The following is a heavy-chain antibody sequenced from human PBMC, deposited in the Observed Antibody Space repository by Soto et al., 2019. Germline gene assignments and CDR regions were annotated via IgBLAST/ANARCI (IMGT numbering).Heavy chain of an antibody. V-gene: IGHV4-39*01. Sequence: SETLSLTCTVSGGSISSSSYYWGWIRQPPGKGLEWIGSIYYSGSTYYNPSLKSRVTISVDTSKNQFSLKLSSVTAADTAVYYCARLRPFLAVVVTPGVFDYWGQGTLVTVSS. CDR1: GGSISSSSYY. J-gene: IGHJ4*02. CDR3: ARLRPFLAVVVTPGVFDY. CDR2: IYYSGST. D-gene: IGHD2-21*02.